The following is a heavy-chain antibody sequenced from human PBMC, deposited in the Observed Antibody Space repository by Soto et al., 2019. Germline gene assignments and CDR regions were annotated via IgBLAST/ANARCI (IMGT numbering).Heavy chain of an antibody. J-gene: IGHJ4*02. CDR2: IYYSGST. V-gene: IGHV4-39*01. CDR1: GGSISSGDYY. Sequence: SETLSLTCTVSGGSISSGDYYWGWIRQPPGKGLEWIGSIYYSGSTYYNPSLKSRVTISVDTSKNQFSLKLSSVTAADTAVYYCARHERIYGSGSYFDYWGQGTLVTVSS. D-gene: IGHD3-10*01. CDR3: ARHERIYGSGSYFDY.